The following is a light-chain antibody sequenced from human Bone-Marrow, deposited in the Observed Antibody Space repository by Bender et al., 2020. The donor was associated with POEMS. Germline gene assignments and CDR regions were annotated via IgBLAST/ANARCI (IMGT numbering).Light chain of an antibody. Sequence: QSVLTQPPSASGTPGQRVTISCAGSTSNIGINAVDWYQQLPGSAPRLVIYADNHRPSGVPDRFSASKSGTSASLAFSGLQSEDEADYYCAVWDDSLNGWVFGGGTKLTVL. J-gene: IGLJ3*02. CDR3: AVWDDSLNGWV. CDR2: ADN. CDR1: TSNIGINA. V-gene: IGLV1-44*01.